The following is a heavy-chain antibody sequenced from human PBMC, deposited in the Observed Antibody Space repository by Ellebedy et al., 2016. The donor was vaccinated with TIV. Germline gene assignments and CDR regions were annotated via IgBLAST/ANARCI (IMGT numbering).Heavy chain of an antibody. J-gene: IGHJ4*02. D-gene: IGHD6-13*01. V-gene: IGHV3-23*01. CDR1: GFTFSIYA. Sequence: GESLKISCAASGFTFSIYAMSWVRQAPGKGLEWVSLISGSGDRTYYADSVKGRFTISRDNSKNTLYLQMGSLRAEDMAVYYCARGSSSWYAPIDYWGQGTLVTVSS. CDR3: ARGSSSWYAPIDY. CDR2: ISGSGDRT.